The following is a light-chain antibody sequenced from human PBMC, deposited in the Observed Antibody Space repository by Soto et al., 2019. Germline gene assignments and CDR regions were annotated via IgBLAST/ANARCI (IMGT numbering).Light chain of an antibody. Sequence: VMTQFPLSLPVTLGQPASISCRSSQSLVYSDGNTYLSWFHQRPSHSPRRLIYNVSNRDSGVPDRISGTRSGTDFTLQISRVETEDVGIYYCMQGTRSITFGQGTRLEIK. V-gene: IGKV2-30*01. CDR3: MQGTRSIT. J-gene: IGKJ5*01. CDR1: QSLVYSDGNTY. CDR2: NVS.